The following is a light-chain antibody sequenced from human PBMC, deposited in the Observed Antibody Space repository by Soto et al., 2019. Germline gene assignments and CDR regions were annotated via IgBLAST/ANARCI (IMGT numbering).Light chain of an antibody. J-gene: IGKJ2*01. CDR1: QSVSSSY. CDR3: QQYGSSLYT. CDR2: GAS. Sequence: EIVLTQSPGTLSLSPGERSTVSCRASQSVSSSYLAWYQQKPGQAPRLLIYGASSRATGIPDRFSGSGSGTDFTLTISRPVPEDFAVYYCQQYGSSLYTFGQGTKLEIK. V-gene: IGKV3-20*01.